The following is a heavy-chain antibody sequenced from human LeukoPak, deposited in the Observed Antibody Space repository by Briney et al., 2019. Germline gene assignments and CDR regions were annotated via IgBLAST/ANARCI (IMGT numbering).Heavy chain of an antibody. CDR1: GFTFSTFW. D-gene: IGHD6-13*01. V-gene: IGHV3-74*01. CDR3: ATSPLDSRYYFDY. Sequence: QPGGSLRLSCAVSGFTFSTFWMHWVRQAPGKGPVWVSRINSDGSRTTYADSVKGRFTISRDNAKNTLYLQMSSLRAEDTAVYYCATSPLDSRYYFDYWGQGTLVTVSS. J-gene: IGHJ4*02. CDR2: INSDGSRT.